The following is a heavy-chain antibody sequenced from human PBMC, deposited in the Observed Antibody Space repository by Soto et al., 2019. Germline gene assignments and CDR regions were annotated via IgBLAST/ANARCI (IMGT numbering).Heavy chain of an antibody. J-gene: IGHJ6*02. CDR2: IIPIFGTA. Sequence: VASVKVSCKASGGTFSSYAISWVRQAPGQGLEWMGGIIPIFGTANYAQKFQGRVTITADESTSTAYMELSSLRSEDTAVYYCARQLAAAEMLYYYGMDVWGQGTTVTVSS. CDR1: GGTFSSYA. D-gene: IGHD6-13*01. CDR3: ARQLAAAEMLYYYGMDV. V-gene: IGHV1-69*13.